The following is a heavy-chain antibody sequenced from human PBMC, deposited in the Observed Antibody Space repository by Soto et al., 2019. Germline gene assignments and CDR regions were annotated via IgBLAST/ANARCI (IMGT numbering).Heavy chain of an antibody. J-gene: IGHJ4*02. D-gene: IGHD6-19*01. CDR2: IYYSGST. CDR1: GGSIRSYY. Sequence: LSLTCIVSGGSIRSYYWSWIRQPPGKGLEWIGNIYYSGSTNYNPSLKSRVTISVDTSKNQFSLKLSSVTAADTAVYYCARDGSFVAGTVSDWGQGTLVTVSS. V-gene: IGHV4-59*01. CDR3: ARDGSFVAGTVSD.